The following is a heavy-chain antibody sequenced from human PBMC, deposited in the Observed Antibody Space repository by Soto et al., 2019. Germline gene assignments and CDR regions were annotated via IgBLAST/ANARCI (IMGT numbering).Heavy chain of an antibody. D-gene: IGHD3-22*01. J-gene: IGHJ5*02. V-gene: IGHV4-34*01. CDR3: ARGKYYYDSSGYYNWFDP. CDR2: INHSGST. CDR1: GGSFSGYY. Sequence: LALTCAVYGGSFSGYYWSWIRQPPWKGLEWIWEINHSGSTNYNPSLKSRVTISVDTSKNQFSLKLSSVTAADTAVYYCARGKYYYDSSGYYNWFDPWGQGXLVTVSS.